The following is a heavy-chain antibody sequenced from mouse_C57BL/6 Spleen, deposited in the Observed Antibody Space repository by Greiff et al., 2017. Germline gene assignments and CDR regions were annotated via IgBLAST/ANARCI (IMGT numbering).Heavy chain of an antibody. Sequence: EVQLMESGGGLVKPGGSLKLSCAASGFTFSDYGMHWVRQAPEQGLEWVAYISSGSSTIYYADTVKGRFTISRDNAKNTLFLQMTSLRSEDTAMYYCARDYYGSSLGFDYWGQGTTLTVSS. D-gene: IGHD1-1*01. CDR3: ARDYYGSSLGFDY. CDR2: ISSGSSTI. J-gene: IGHJ2*01. CDR1: GFTFSDYG. V-gene: IGHV5-17*01.